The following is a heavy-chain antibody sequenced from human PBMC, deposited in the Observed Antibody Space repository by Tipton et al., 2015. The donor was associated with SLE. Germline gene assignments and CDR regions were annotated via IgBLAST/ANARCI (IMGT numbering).Heavy chain of an antibody. D-gene: IGHD3-10*01. CDR2: IYYSGST. CDR1: GGSISSCY. Sequence: TLSLTCTVSGGSISSCYWSWIRQPPGKGLEWIGYIYYSGSTNYNPSLKSRVTISVDTSKNQFSLKLSSVTAADTAVYYCARRGLEYYYGSGSYYTHFDYWGQGTLVTVSS. CDR3: ARRGLEYYYGSGSYYTHFDY. V-gene: IGHV4-59*12. J-gene: IGHJ4*02.